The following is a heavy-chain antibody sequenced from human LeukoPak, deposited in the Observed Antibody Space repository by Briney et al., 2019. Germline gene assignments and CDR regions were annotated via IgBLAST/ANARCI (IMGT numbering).Heavy chain of an antibody. CDR2: IYYTGNT. D-gene: IGHD3-10*01. J-gene: IGHJ5*02. V-gene: IGHV4-59*01. CDR3: ASGLSGSYNWFDP. CDR1: DGSINSYY. Sequence: SETLSLTCTVSDGSINSYYWSWIRQPPGKGLEWIGYIYYTGNTKYNPSLKSRVTISVDTSKNQFSLKLSSVTAADTAVYYCASGLSGSYNWFDPWGQGTLVTVSS.